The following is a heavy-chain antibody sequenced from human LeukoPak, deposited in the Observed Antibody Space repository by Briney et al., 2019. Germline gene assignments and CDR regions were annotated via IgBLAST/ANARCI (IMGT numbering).Heavy chain of an antibody. CDR3: AGINDSSGYYDMDV. CDR1: GGSISNYY. V-gene: IGHV4-59*01. CDR2: IYDSGST. J-gene: IGHJ6*03. Sequence: PSETLSLTCTVSGGSISNYYWSWIRQPPGKGLEWIGYIYDSGSTNYNPSLKSRVTISVDTSKNQFSLKLSSVTAADTAVYYCAGINDSSGYYDMDVWGKGTTVTVSS. D-gene: IGHD3-22*01.